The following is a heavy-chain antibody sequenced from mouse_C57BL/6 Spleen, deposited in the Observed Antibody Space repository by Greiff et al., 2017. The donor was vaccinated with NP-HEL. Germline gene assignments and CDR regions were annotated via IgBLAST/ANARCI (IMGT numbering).Heavy chain of an antibody. Sequence: EVQLQQSGPELVKPGASVKIPCKASGYTFTDYNMDWVKQSHGKSLEWIGDINPNNGGTIYNQKFKGKATLTGDKSSSTAYMELRSLTSEDTEVSYCARSNYGSRDYAMDYWGQGTSVTVSS. CDR2: INPNNGGT. D-gene: IGHD1-1*01. J-gene: IGHJ4*01. CDR3: ARSNYGSRDYAMDY. V-gene: IGHV1-18*01. CDR1: GYTFTDYN.